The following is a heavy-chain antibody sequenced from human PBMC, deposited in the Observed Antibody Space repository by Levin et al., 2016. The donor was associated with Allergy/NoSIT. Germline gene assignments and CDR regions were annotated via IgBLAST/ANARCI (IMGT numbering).Heavy chain of an antibody. V-gene: IGHV3-30*18. CDR2: ISYDGSNK. CDR1: GFTFSSYG. J-gene: IGHJ3*02. CDR3: AKDRGYCSGGSCPGAFDI. Sequence: GESLKISCAASGFTFSSYGMHWVRQAPGKGLEWVAVISYDGSNKYYADSVKGRFTISRDNSKNTLYLQMNSLRAEDTAVYYCAKDRGYCSGGSCPGAFDIWGQGTMVTVSS. D-gene: IGHD2-15*01.